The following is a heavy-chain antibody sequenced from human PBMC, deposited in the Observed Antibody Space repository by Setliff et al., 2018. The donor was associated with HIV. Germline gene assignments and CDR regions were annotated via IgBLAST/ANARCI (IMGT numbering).Heavy chain of an antibody. CDR3: ARSPRIAAAAFFDY. V-gene: IGHV3-23*01. Sequence: PGGSLRLSCAASGFTFSNYAMRWVRQAPGKGLAWVSGISGSGISTYNADSVKGRFTISRDNAKNSLYLQMNSLRAEDTAVYYCARSPRIAAAAFFDYWGQETLVTV. CDR1: GFTFSNYA. J-gene: IGHJ4*02. CDR2: ISGSGIST. D-gene: IGHD6-13*01.